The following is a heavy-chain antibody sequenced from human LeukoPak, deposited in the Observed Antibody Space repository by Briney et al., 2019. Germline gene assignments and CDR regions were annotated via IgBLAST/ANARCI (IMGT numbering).Heavy chain of an antibody. Sequence: SETLSLTCTVSGGSISSYYWSWIRQPPGKGLEWIGYIYYRGSTNYNPSLKRRVTISVDTSKNQFSLKLSSVTAEETAVYYCATTMGQYDFWSGYYLRGYYYYMDVWGKGTTVTVSS. CDR3: ATTMGQYDFWSGYYLRGYYYYMDV. D-gene: IGHD3-3*01. J-gene: IGHJ6*03. CDR1: GGSISSYY. CDR2: IYYRGST. V-gene: IGHV4-59*01.